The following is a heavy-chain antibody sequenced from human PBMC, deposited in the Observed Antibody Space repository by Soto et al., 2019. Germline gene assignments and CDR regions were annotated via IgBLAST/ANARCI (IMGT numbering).Heavy chain of an antibody. V-gene: IGHV1-69*13. CDR3: ARAWCSGGSCPLPYYYYYGMDV. D-gene: IGHD2-15*01. J-gene: IGHJ6*02. CDR2: IIPIFGTA. CDR1: GGTFSSYA. Sequence: SVKVSCKASGGTFSSYAISWVRQAPGQGLEWMGGIIPIFGTANYAQKFQGRVTITADESTSTAYMELSSLRSEDTAVYYCARAWCSGGSCPLPYYYYYGMDVWGQGTTVTVSS.